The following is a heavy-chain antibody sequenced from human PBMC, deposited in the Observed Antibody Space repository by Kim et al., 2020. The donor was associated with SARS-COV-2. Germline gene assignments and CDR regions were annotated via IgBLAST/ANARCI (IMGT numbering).Heavy chain of an antibody. CDR3: VRECEDYYDSGGYCPFEY. D-gene: IGHD3-22*01. CDR1: GFTFSNYD. CDR2: ITSRSSYT. V-gene: IGHV3-21*01. Sequence: GGSLRLSCAASGFTFSNYDMNWARQAPGKGLEWVSSITSRSSYTYYADSVKGRFTISRDNAKNSLHLQLNSLRAEDTAIYYCVRECEDYYDSGGYCPFEYWGQGTLVTVSS. J-gene: IGHJ4*02.